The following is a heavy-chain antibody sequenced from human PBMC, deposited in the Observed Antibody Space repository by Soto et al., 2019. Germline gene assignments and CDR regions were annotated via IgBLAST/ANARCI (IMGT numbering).Heavy chain of an antibody. J-gene: IGHJ6*02. V-gene: IGHV1-69*02. CDR3: ARVEHENYGMDV. Sequence: SVKVSCKVSGGTFSSYTITWVRQAPGEGLEWMGRIIPMFDIINYAQKFQGRVTITADKSTNTAYMELTSLKSDDTAVYYCARVEHENYGMDVWGLGTTVTVSS. CDR1: GGTFSSYT. CDR2: IIPMFDII.